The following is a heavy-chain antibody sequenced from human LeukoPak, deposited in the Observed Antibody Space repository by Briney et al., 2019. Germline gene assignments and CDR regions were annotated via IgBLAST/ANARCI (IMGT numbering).Heavy chain of an antibody. Sequence: SETLSLTCAVSSVSFYDYYWSWVRQTPGKGPEWIGEINHSGYTNDSPSLKSRVTLSIDTSRKQFSLNLRSVTVADAGIYYCTRMTTGHDYWGQGTLVTVSS. CDR3: TRMTTGHDY. CDR1: SVSFYDYY. D-gene: IGHD4-17*01. V-gene: IGHV4-34*01. CDR2: INHSGYT. J-gene: IGHJ4*02.